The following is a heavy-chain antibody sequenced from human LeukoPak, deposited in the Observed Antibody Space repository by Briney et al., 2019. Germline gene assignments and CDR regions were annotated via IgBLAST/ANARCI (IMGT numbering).Heavy chain of an antibody. Sequence: SSETLSLTCTVSGGSISSYYWSWIRQPPGKGLEWIGYIYYSGSTNYNPSLKSRVTISVDTSKNQFSLKLSSVTAADTAVYYCARDLGGGSFDFWGQGTLVTVSS. V-gene: IGHV4-59*12. J-gene: IGHJ4*02. CDR2: IYYSGST. CDR3: ARDLGGGSFDF. D-gene: IGHD2-15*01. CDR1: GGSISSYY.